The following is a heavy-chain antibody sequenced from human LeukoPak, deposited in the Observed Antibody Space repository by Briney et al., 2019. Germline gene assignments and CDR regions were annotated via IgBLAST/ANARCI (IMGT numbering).Heavy chain of an antibody. CDR3: ARALKYDSDSANEYYEYFQH. D-gene: IGHD3-22*01. CDR2: IKHDGSEK. V-gene: IGHV3-7*02. J-gene: IGHJ1*01. CDR1: GFTLSNYW. Sequence: PGGSLRLSCAASGFTLSNYWMTWVRQVSGKGLEWVANIKHDGSEKYYVDSVKGRFTISRDNAKNSLYLQMNSLRAEDTAVYYCARALKYDSDSANEYYEYFQHWGQGTLVTVSS.